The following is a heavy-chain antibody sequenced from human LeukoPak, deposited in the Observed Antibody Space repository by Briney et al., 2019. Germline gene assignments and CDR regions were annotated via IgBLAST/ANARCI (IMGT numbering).Heavy chain of an antibody. CDR2: IIPIFGTA. V-gene: IGHV1-69*13. J-gene: IGHJ4*02. D-gene: IGHD4-23*01. CDR1: GGTFSSYA. CDR3: ARPRNYGGNSSWLDY. Sequence: GASVKVSCKASGGTFSSYAISWVRQAPGQGLEWMGGIIPIFGTANYAQKFQGRVTITADESTSTAYMELSSLRSEDTAVYYCARPRNYGGNSSWLDYWGQGTLVTVSS.